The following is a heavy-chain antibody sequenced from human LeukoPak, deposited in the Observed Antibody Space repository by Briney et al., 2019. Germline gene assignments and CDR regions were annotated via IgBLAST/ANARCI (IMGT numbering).Heavy chain of an antibody. CDR1: GFTFSNYW. Sequence: GGSLRLSCAASGFTFSNYWMTWVRQAPGKGLERVANIKHDGSEDYYLDSVKGRFTISRDNAKSSMWLQMNSLRDEDTAVYYCARESRGGGITWFDPWGQGTLVTVSS. CDR3: ARESRGGGITWFDP. V-gene: IGHV3-7*01. J-gene: IGHJ5*02. D-gene: IGHD3-10*01. CDR2: IKHDGSED.